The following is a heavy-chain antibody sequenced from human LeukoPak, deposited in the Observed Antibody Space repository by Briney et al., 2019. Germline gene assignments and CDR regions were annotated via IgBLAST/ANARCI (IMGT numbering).Heavy chain of an antibody. CDR2: IYSGGST. J-gene: IGHJ4*02. V-gene: IGHV3-66*04. CDR3: ARHEGSGSFYFDY. Sequence: GGSLRLSCAASGFIVSGDFMSWVRQAPGKGLEWVSVIYSGGSTYYADSVKGRFTISRDNSKNTLYLQMNSLRAEDTAVYYCARHEGSGSFYFDYWGQGTLVTVSS. D-gene: IGHD3-3*01. CDR1: GFIVSGDF.